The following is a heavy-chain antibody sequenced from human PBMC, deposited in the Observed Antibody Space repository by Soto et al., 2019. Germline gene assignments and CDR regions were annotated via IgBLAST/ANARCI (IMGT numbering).Heavy chain of an antibody. CDR2: IIPIFGTA. CDR1: GGTFSSYA. V-gene: IGHV1-69*12. J-gene: IGHJ6*02. CDR3: ARGYCISTSCYSHGMDV. D-gene: IGHD2-2*01. Sequence: QVQLVQSGAEVKKPGSSVKVSCKASGGTFSSYAISWVRQAPGQGLEWMGGIIPIFGTANYAQKFQGRVTITADESTSTDYMELSSLRSEDTAVYYCARGYCISTSCYSHGMDVWGQGTTVTVSS.